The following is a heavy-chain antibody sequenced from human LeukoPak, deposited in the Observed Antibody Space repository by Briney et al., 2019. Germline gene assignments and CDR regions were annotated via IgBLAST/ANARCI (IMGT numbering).Heavy chain of an antibody. CDR3: TRLRNYGYDF. V-gene: IGHV3-72*01. Sequence: GGPLTLLCTASGLPLGRYYMVWLRQARGEGVEWVGRIRNEANRYTTEYAASVKGRFTISRDDSKTSLYLQMNSLKTEDTAVYYCTRLRNYGYDFWGQGTLVTVSS. J-gene: IGHJ4*02. CDR2: IRNEANRYTT. CDR1: GLPLGRYY. D-gene: IGHD5-18*01.